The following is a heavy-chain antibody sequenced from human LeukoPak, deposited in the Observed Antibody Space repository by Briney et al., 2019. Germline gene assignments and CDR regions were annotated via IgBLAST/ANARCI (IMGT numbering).Heavy chain of an antibody. D-gene: IGHD3-22*01. CDR1: GGSFSGYY. Sequence: SETLSLTYAVYGGSFSGYYWRWIRQPPGKGLEWIGEINHSGSTNYNPSLKSRVTISVDTSKNQFSLKLSSVTAADTAVYYCARGYLSAYYYDSSGYFNYWDQGTLVTVSS. V-gene: IGHV4-34*01. CDR3: ARGYLSAYYYDSSGYFNY. CDR2: INHSGST. J-gene: IGHJ4*02.